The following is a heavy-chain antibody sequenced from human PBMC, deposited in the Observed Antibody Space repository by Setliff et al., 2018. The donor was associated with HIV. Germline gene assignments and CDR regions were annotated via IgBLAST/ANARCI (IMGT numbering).Heavy chain of an antibody. CDR3: ARVFLEWLLYRPDYVMDV. Sequence: PGGSLRLSCAASGFTFSSYGMNWVRQAPGKGLEWVSDISSSGSTIYYADSVKGRFTISRDNAKNSLYLQMNSLRAEDTAVYYCARVFLEWLLYRPDYVMDVWGQGTTVTVSS. V-gene: IGHV3-48*03. CDR2: ISSSGSTI. CDR1: GFTFSSYG. J-gene: IGHJ6*02. D-gene: IGHD3-3*01.